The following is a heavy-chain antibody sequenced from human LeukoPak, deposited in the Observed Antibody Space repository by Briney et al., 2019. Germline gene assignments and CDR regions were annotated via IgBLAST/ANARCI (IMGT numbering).Heavy chain of an antibody. CDR2: INPNSGGT. Sequence: ASVKVSCKASGYTFTGYYMHWVRQAPGQGLEWMGWINPNSGGTNYAQKFQGRVTMTRDTSISTAYMELSRLRSDDTAVYYCARNLLYYYDSSGYPDAFDIWGQGTMVTVSS. V-gene: IGHV1-2*02. CDR1: GYTFTGYY. CDR3: ARNLLYYYDSSGYPDAFDI. J-gene: IGHJ3*02. D-gene: IGHD3-22*01.